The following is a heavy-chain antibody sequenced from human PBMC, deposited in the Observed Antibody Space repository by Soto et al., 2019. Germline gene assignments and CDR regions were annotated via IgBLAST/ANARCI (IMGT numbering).Heavy chain of an antibody. V-gene: IGHV4-34*01. Sequence: QVQLQQWGAGLLKPSEPLSLTCAVYGGSFSGYYWSWIRQPPGKGLEWIGEINHSGSTNYNPSLKSRVTISVDTSKNQFSLKLSSVTAAGTAVYYCARGRLSRDRHLQSFQHWGQGTLVTVSS. CDR3: ARGRLSRDRHLQSFQH. CDR2: INHSGST. CDR1: GGSFSGYY. D-gene: IGHD2-2*01. J-gene: IGHJ1*01.